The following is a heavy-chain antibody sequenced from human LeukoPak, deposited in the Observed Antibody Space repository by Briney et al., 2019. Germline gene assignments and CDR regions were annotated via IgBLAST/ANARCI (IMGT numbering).Heavy chain of an antibody. CDR1: GFTFDDYA. CDR3: ARDDRESDWLGEEDY. CDR2: ISWNSGSI. V-gene: IGHV3-9*01. J-gene: IGHJ4*02. Sequence: PGGSLRLSCAASGFTFDDYAMHWVRQAPGKGLEWVSGISWNSGSIGYADSVKGRFTISRDNAKNSLYLQMNSLTVEDTAAYYCARDDRESDWLGEEDYWGQGTLVTVSS. D-gene: IGHD3-10*01.